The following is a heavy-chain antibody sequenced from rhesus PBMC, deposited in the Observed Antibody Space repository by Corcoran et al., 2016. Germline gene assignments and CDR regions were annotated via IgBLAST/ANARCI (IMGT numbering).Heavy chain of an antibody. Sequence: QVQLQEPGPGPVTPPETLSLTRAASGGPTSSGYTYWSWSRPPPGKGLEWIGYTTYSGSASYNPSFKSRVTISRDTSKNQFSLKLSSVTAADTAVYYCARDFDSSRSGYFDYWGQGVLVTVSS. V-gene: IGHV4-122*02. CDR3: ARDFDSSRSGYFDY. CDR2: TTYSGSA. J-gene: IGHJ4*01. CDR1: GGPTSSGYTY. D-gene: IGHD6-13*01.